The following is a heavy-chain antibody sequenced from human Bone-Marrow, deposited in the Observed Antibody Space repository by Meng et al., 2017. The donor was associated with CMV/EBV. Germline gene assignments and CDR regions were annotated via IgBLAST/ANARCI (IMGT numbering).Heavy chain of an antibody. J-gene: IGHJ6*02. CDR1: GYSFTSYW. D-gene: IGHD3-22*01. V-gene: IGHV5-51*01. CDR2: IYPGDSDT. Sequence: GESLKISCRGSGYSFTSYWIGWVRQMPGKGLEWMGIIYPGDSDTRYSPSFQGQVTISADKSISTAYLQWSSLKASDTAMYYCARSHYYDSSGYYSFYYYGMDVCGQGTTVTVS. CDR3: ARSHYYDSSGYYSFYYYGMDV.